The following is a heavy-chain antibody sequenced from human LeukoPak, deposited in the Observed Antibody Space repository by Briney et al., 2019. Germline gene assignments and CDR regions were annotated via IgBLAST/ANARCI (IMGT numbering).Heavy chain of an antibody. CDR3: ARGPPLLLWFGEFGFDY. CDR1: GFSFSNYN. Sequence: GGSLRLSCAASGFSFSNYNINWVRQAPGKGLEWVSSISSSSSYIYYADSVKGRFTISRDNAKNSLYLQMNSLRAEDTAVYYCARGPPLLLWFGEFGFDYWGQGTLVTVSS. J-gene: IGHJ4*02. CDR2: ISSSSSYI. V-gene: IGHV3-21*01. D-gene: IGHD3-10*01.